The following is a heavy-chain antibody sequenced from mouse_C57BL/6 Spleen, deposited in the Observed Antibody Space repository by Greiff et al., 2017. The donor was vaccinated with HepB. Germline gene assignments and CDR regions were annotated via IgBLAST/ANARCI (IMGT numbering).Heavy chain of an antibody. V-gene: IGHV1-9*01. CDR1: GYTFTGYW. D-gene: IGHD1-1*01. Sequence: VKLQESGAELMKPGASVKLSCKATGYTFTGYWIEWVKQRPGHGLEWIGEILPGSGSTNYNEKFKGKATFTADTSSNTAYMQLSSLTTEDSAIYYCAREGITTVVATDWFAYWGQVTLVTVSA. J-gene: IGHJ3*01. CDR3: AREGITTVVATDWFAY. CDR2: ILPGSGST.